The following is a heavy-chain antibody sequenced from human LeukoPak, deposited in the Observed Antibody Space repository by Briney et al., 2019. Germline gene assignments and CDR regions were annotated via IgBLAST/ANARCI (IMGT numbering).Heavy chain of an antibody. D-gene: IGHD1-26*01. CDR1: GYTFASYG. J-gene: IGHJ5*02. CDR2: INAGNGNT. Sequence: ASVKVSCKASGYTFASYGISWVRHAPRQGLEWMGWINAGNGNTKNSQKFQGRVTITRDTSASTAYMELSSLRSEDTAVYYCARALWEPGWFDPWGQGTLITVSS. CDR3: ARALWEPGWFDP. V-gene: IGHV1-3*01.